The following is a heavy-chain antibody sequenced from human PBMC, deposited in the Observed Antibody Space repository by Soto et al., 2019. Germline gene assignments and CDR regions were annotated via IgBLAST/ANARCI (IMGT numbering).Heavy chain of an antibody. CDR2: IFSNDEK. J-gene: IGHJ6*04. D-gene: IGHD3-10*01. CDR1: GFSLSNARMG. V-gene: IGHV2-26*01. CDR3: ERSPVWFWEFHGMDV. Sequence: QVTLKESGPVLVKPTETLTLTCTVSGFSLSNARMGVSWIRQPPGKALEWLAHIFSNDEKSYSTSLKSRLTISQDTSQSQVVLNMTNMDPVETATYYCERSPVWFWEFHGMDVWGKGTTVTVSS.